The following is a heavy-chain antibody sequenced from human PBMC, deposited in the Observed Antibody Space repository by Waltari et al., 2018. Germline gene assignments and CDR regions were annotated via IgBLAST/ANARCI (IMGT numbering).Heavy chain of an antibody. CDR1: NYSITSGYL. CDR3: ARLSRGPIDS. D-gene: IGHD3-10*01. Sequence: QVQLQESGPGLVKPSETLSLTCAVSNYSITSGYLWGWIRQPPGRGLEWIGYFFQSGYPESNPSLRSRVTILPDTSKNQFSLKMSSVTAADAAVYYCARLSRGPIDSWGQGTLVAVSS. V-gene: IGHV4-38-2*01. CDR2: FFQSGYP. J-gene: IGHJ4*02.